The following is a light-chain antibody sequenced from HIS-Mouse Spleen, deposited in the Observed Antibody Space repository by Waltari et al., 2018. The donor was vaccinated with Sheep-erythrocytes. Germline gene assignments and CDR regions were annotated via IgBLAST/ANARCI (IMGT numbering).Light chain of an antibody. J-gene: IGLJ2*01. V-gene: IGLV2-23*01. CDR1: SRDVGSYNL. CDR3: CSYAGSSTLV. Sequence: QSALTQPASVSGSPGQSITISCTGTSRDVGSYNLVPWYQQPPGKAPKLMIYEGSKRPSGVSNRFAGSKSGNTASLTISGLQAEDEADYYCCSYAGSSTLVFGGGTKLTVL. CDR2: EGS.